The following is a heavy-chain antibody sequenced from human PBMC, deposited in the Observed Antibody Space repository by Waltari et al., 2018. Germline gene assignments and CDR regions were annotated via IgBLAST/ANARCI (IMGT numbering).Heavy chain of an antibody. CDR2: IRSKAYGGTT. V-gene: IGHV3-49*03. J-gene: IGHJ4*02. CDR1: GFTFGDYA. Sequence: EVQLVESGGGLVQTGRSLRLSCTASGFTFGDYAMSWFRRAPGKGLEWVGFIRSKAYGGTTEYAASVKGRFTISRDDSKRIAYLQMNNLKTEDTAVYYCSRVEQLSGYYWGQGTLVTVSS. D-gene: IGHD1-1*01. CDR3: SRVEQLSGYY.